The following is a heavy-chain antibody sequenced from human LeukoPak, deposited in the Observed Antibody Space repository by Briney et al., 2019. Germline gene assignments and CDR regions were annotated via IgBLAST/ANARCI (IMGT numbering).Heavy chain of an antibody. CDR1: GFTFSSYA. J-gene: IGHJ4*02. CDR3: AKDGQYYYDSSGYFDY. CDR2: ISGSGGST. V-gene: IGHV3-23*01. D-gene: IGHD3-22*01. Sequence: GGSLRLSCAASGFTFSSYAMSWVRQAPGKGLEWVSAISGSGGSTYYADSVKGRFTISRDNSKNTVYLQMNSLRAEDTAVYYCAKDGQYYYDSSGYFDYWGQGTLVTVSS.